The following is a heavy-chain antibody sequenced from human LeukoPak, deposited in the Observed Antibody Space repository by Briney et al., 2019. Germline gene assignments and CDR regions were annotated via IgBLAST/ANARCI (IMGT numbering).Heavy chain of an antibody. J-gene: IGHJ4*02. Sequence: SETLSLTCAVYGGSFSGYYWSWIRQPPGKGLEWIGEINHSGSTNYNPSLKSRVTISVDTSNNQFSLKLSSVTAADTAVYYCARVHAYYFDYWGQGTLATVSS. CDR2: INHSGST. CDR3: ARVHAYYFDY. V-gene: IGHV4-34*01. CDR1: GGSFSGYY.